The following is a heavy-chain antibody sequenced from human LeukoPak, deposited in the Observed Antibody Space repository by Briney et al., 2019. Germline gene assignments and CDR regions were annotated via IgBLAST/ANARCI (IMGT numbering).Heavy chain of an antibody. Sequence: GGSLRLSCEASGFTFSAYAMTWVRQAPGKGLEWVSSIGSDNKSHYSESVKGRFAISRDNSKSIVFLQLNSLRAEDTALYYCARLISNNDGFDFWGQGTLVTVSS. V-gene: IGHV3-23*05. CDR2: IGSDNKS. CDR1: GFTFSAYA. J-gene: IGHJ4*02. D-gene: IGHD1/OR15-1a*01. CDR3: ARLISNNDGFDF.